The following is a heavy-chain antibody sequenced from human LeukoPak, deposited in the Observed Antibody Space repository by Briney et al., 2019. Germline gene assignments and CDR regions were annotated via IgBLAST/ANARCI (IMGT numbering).Heavy chain of an antibody. J-gene: IGHJ3*02. CDR2: ISSSGSTT. CDR1: GFTFSSYE. V-gene: IGHV3-48*03. CDR3: ARLSGWGAFDI. D-gene: IGHD6-19*01. Sequence: GGSLRLSCAASGFTFSSYEMNWVRQAPGKGLEWVSYISSSGSTTYYADSVKGRFTISRDNAKNSLYLQMSSLRAEDTAVYYCARLSGWGAFDIWGQGTMVTVSS.